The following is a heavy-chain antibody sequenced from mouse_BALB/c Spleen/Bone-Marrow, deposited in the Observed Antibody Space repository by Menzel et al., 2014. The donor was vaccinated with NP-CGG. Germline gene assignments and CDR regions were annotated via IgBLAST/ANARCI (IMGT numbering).Heavy chain of an antibody. CDR3: HYFGSDYYVMDY. V-gene: IGHV1-80*01. J-gene: IGHJ4*01. CDR1: GYAFSNNW. D-gene: IGHD1-1*01. CDR2: IYPGDGDT. Sequence: QVQLQQSGTEMVRPGSSVKISCKASGYAFSNNWMNWMKQRPGQGLEWIGQIYPGDGDTNYNGKFKGKATLTADKSSSIAYMQPSSLTSEDSAVYFCHYFGSDYYVMDYWGQGTSVTVSS.